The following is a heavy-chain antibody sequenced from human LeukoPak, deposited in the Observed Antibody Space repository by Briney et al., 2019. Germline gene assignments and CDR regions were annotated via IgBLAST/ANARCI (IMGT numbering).Heavy chain of an antibody. CDR2: IKPDGSGK. J-gene: IGHJ4*02. V-gene: IGHV3-7*01. CDR3: ARDLHGDYLFDY. Sequence: GGSLRLSCATSGFTFSKYWMNWVRQAPGKRLEWVANIKPDGSGKYYADSVKGRFTISRDNTKNSLFLQMNSLRAEDTAVYYCARDLHGDYLFDYWGQGTLVTVSS. CDR1: GFTFSKYW. D-gene: IGHD4-17*01.